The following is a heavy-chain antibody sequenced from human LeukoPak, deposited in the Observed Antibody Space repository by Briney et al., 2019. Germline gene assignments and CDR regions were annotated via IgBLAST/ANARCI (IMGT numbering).Heavy chain of an antibody. CDR1: GGSMNSYY. J-gene: IGHJ4*02. D-gene: IGHD4-23*01. Sequence: SETLSLTCSVSGGSMNSYYWSWIRQSPGKGLEWIGYIYYSGSTNYNPSLKSRVTISVDTSKNQFSLKLSSVTAADTAVYYCARAGDYGGPAHWGQGTLVTVSS. CDR2: IYYSGST. V-gene: IGHV4-59*01. CDR3: ARAGDYGGPAH.